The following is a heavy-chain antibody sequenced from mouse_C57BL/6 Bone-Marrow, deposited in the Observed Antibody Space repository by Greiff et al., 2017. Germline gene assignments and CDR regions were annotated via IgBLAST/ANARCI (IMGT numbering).Heavy chain of an antibody. J-gene: IGHJ2*01. CDR1: GYSFTGYY. V-gene: IGHV1-42*01. Sequence: VQLQQSGPELVKPGASVKISCKASGYSFTGYYMYWVKQSPEKSLEWIGEINPSTGGTTYNQKFKAKATLTVDKSSSTAYMQLKSLTSEDSAVYYCATATDDGYYFDYWGQGTTLTVSS. D-gene: IGHD2-3*01. CDR3: ATATDDGYYFDY. CDR2: INPSTGGT.